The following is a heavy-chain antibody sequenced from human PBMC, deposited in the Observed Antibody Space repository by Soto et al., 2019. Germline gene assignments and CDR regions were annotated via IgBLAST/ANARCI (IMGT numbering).Heavy chain of an antibody. J-gene: IGHJ4*02. Sequence: PGGSLRLSCAASGFTFSSYGMHWVRQAPGKGLEWVAVISYDGSNKYYADSVKGRFTISRDNSKNTLYLQMNSLRAEDTAVYYCAKDPIVGANRGYYFDYWGQGNLVTVSS. CDR2: ISYDGSNK. CDR1: GFTFSSYG. CDR3: AKDPIVGANRGYYFDY. D-gene: IGHD1-26*01. V-gene: IGHV3-30*18.